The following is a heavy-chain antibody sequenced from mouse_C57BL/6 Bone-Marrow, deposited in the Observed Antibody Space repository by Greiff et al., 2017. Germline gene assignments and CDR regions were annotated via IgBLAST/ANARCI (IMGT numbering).Heavy chain of an antibody. Sequence: VQLQQSGTVLARPGASVKMSCKTSGYTFTSYWMHWVKQRPGQGLEWIGAIYPGNSDTSYNQKFKGKAKLTAVTSASTAYMELSSLTNEDSAVYYCTRHQFIVTTVGVPCDYWGQGTTLTVSS. CDR3: TRHQFIVTTVGVPCDY. D-gene: IGHD1-1*01. CDR1: GYTFTSYW. CDR2: IYPGNSDT. J-gene: IGHJ2*01. V-gene: IGHV1-5*01.